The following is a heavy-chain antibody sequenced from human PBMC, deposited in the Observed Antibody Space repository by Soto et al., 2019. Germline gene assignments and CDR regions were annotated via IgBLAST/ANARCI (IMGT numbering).Heavy chain of an antibody. CDR2: ISSSSSNI. CDR1: GFTFSSYS. CDR3: ARDGGRRGGGYFDL. D-gene: IGHD3-16*01. Sequence: EVQLVESGGGLVKPGGSLRLSCAASGFTFSSYSMNWVRQAPGKGLEWVSSISSSSSNIYYADAVKGRFTMSRDNAKNLVYRQRNSRRAGDTAGYYCARDGGRRGGGYFDLWGRGTLVTVSS. J-gene: IGHJ2*01. V-gene: IGHV3-21*06.